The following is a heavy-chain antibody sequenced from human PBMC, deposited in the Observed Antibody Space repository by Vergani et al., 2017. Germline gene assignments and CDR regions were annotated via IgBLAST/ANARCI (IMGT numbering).Heavy chain of an antibody. CDR2: IYNRGNG. CDR3: ASGKYYSDSTSHFRGRYFDV. V-gene: IGHV4-39*01. Sequence: QMQLQESGPGLVKASETLSLTCTVSGDSIISRSYYWGWNRQPPGKGLEWIGRIYNRGNGDSSLSLKSRVTISADTSKNQFSLRLTSVTAADTAVYYCASGKYYSDSTSHFRGRYFDVWGRGTLVTVPS. J-gene: IGHJ2*01. D-gene: IGHD3-16*01. CDR1: GDSIISRSYY.